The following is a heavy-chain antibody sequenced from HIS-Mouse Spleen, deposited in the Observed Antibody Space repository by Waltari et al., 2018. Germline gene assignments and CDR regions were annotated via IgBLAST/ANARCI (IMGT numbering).Heavy chain of an antibody. D-gene: IGHD6-13*01. CDR1: GGSISSRSSS. CDR3: AREIPYSSSWYDWYFDL. J-gene: IGHJ2*01. V-gene: IGHV4-39*07. Sequence: QLQLQESGPGLVKPSETLSLTCTVSGGSISSRSSSWVWIRQPPGKGLEWIGSIYYSGSTYYNPSLKSRVTISVDTSKNQFSLKLSSVTAADTAVYYCAREIPYSSSWYDWYFDLWGRGTLVTVSS. CDR2: IYYSGST.